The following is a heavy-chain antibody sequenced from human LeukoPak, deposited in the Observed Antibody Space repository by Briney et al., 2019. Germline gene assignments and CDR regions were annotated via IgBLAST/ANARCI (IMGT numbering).Heavy chain of an antibody. CDR3: ARRWFHGSGWKPDAFDI. CDR2: ISSSSSYI. CDR1: GFTVSSNY. J-gene: IGHJ3*02. V-gene: IGHV3-21*01. D-gene: IGHD6-19*01. Sequence: GGSLRLSCAASGFTVSSNYMNWVRQAPGKGLEWVSSISSSSSYIYYADSVKGRFTISRDNAKNSLYLQMNSLRAEDTAVYYCARRWFHGSGWKPDAFDIWGQGTMVTVSS.